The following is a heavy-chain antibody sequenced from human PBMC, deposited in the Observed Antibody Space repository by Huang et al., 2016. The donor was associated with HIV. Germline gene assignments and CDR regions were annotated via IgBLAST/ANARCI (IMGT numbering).Heavy chain of an antibody. D-gene: IGHD3-9*01. CDR3: ARYRLTGTFLDS. CDR2: INTKTGKT. J-gene: IGHJ4*02. Sequence: QVQLVQSGSELRKPGASVKVSCKASGYTFTTYSLIWVRQAPGQGLEWIGLINTKTGKTTYAQGFTGRFVFSLDTTVNTAYLQISSLKTDDTAKYFCARYRLTGTFLDSWGQGTQVTVSS. V-gene: IGHV7-4-1*02. CDR1: GYTFTTYS.